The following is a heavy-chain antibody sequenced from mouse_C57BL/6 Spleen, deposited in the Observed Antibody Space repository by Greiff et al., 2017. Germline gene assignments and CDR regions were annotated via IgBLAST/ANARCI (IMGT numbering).Heavy chain of an antibody. Sequence: VHLVESGPELVKPGASVKISCKASGYAFSSSWMNWVKQRPGKGLEWIGRIYPGDGDTNYNGKFKGKATLTADKSSSTAYMQLSSLTSEDSAVYFCARHYDYDGGYAMDYWGQGTSVTVSS. V-gene: IGHV1-82*01. D-gene: IGHD2-4*01. J-gene: IGHJ4*01. CDR1: GYAFSSSW. CDR3: ARHYDYDGGYAMDY. CDR2: IYPGDGDT.